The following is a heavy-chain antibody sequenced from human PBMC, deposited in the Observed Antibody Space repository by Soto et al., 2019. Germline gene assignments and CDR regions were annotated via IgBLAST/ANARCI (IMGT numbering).Heavy chain of an antibody. Sequence: QVQLQESGPGLVKPSETLSLTCTVSGGSISSYYWSWIRQPPGKGLEWIGYVYYSGSTSYNPSLKSRVTISLDTSKNQFSLKQSSVTAADTAVYYCARRISGTTWVDYWGQGTLVAVSS. CDR1: GGSISSYY. V-gene: IGHV4-59*01. CDR3: ARRISGTTWVDY. J-gene: IGHJ4*02. CDR2: VYYSGST. D-gene: IGHD3-3*01.